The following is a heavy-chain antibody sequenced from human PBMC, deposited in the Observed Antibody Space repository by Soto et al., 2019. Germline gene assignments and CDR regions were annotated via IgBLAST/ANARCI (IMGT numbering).Heavy chain of an antibody. J-gene: IGHJ5*02. CDR3: ARDTYSGYDFGL. Sequence: SETLSLTCSVSGASVAGGSYYWSWVRQPPGKGLEWIGYIHSTGRPFYNPSLTSRGTISADTSKNQLSLQLTSVTAADTAVYYCARDTYSGYDFGLWGQGTLVTVSS. D-gene: IGHD5-12*01. CDR1: GASVAGGSYY. V-gene: IGHV4-30-4*01. CDR2: IHSTGRP.